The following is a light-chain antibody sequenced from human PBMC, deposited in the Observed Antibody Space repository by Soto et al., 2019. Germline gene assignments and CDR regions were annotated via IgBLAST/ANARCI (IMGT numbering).Light chain of an antibody. CDR2: AAS. CDR1: QGISSY. J-gene: IGKJ4*01. Sequence: IQLTQSPSSLSASVGDRVTITCRASQGISSYLAWYQQKPGKAPKLLIYAASTLQSGVPSRFSGSGPGTDFTLTISSVQPEDFATYYCQQLNSYPLTFGGGTKVDIK. V-gene: IGKV1-9*01. CDR3: QQLNSYPLT.